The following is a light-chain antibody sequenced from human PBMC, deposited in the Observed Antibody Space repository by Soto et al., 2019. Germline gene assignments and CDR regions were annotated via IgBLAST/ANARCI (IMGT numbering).Light chain of an antibody. J-gene: IGKJ1*01. CDR3: MQGTYRRT. CDR1: QSLVHGDGNTY. Sequence: DIVMTQSPLALPVTLGQPASISCRSSQSLVHGDGNTYLNWYLQRPGQSPRRLIYRVSNRDSGVPDRFSGSGSGTDFTLKISRLEAEDVGVYYCMQGTYRRTFGQGTKVEIK. V-gene: IGKV2-30*02. CDR2: RVS.